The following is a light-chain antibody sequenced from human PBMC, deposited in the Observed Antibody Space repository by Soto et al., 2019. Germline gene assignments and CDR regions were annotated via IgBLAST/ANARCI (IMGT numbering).Light chain of an antibody. CDR3: QVWDSSSDHAL. CDR2: DDS. J-gene: IGLJ2*01. CDR1: NIGSNS. Sequence: SYELTQPPSVSVAPGQTARIPCGGDNIGSNSVHWYQQKPGQAPVLVVYDDSDRPSGIPERFSGSNSGNTATLTISRVEAGDEADYYCQVWDSSSDHALFGGGTKVTVL. V-gene: IGLV3-21*02.